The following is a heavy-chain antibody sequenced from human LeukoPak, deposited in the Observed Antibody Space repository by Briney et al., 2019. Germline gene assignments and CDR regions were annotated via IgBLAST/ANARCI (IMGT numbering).Heavy chain of an antibody. V-gene: IGHV5-10-1*01. CDR1: GYSFTSYW. J-gene: IGHJ4*02. D-gene: IGHD5-18*01. CDR2: IDPSDSYT. Sequence: GESLEISCKGSGYSFTSYWISWVRQMPGKGLEWMGRIDPSDSYTSYSPSFQGHVTISADKSISTAYLQWSSLKASDTAMYYCARHVPWDTAMVTFDYWGQGTLVTVSS. CDR3: ARHVPWDTAMVTFDY.